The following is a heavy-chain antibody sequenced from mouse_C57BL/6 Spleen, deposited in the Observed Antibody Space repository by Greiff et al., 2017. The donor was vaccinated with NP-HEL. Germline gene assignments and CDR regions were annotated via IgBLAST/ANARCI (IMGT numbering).Heavy chain of an antibody. CDR2: IDPSDSET. CDR3: ARSALFAY. Sequence: QVQLQQSGAELVRPGSSVKLSCKASGYTFTSYWMNWVKQRHIKGLEWIGNIDPSDSETNYNQKFKDKATLTVDKSASTAYMQRSSLTSEDSAGYYCARSALFAYWGQGTLVTVSA. J-gene: IGHJ3*01. CDR1: GYTFTSYW. V-gene: IGHV1-52*01.